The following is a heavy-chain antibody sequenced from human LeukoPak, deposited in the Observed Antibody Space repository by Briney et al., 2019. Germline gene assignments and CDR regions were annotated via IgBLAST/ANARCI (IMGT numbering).Heavy chain of an antibody. CDR1: GGSISSSSYY. J-gene: IGHJ4*02. V-gene: IGHV4-39*01. CDR3: ARHVPARIVVVPAATDY. Sequence: SETLSLTCTVSGGSISSSSYYWGWIRRPPGKGLEWIGSIYYSGSTYYNPSLKSRVTISVDTSKNQFSLKLSSVTAADTAVYYCARHVPARIVVVPAATDYWGQGTLVTVSS. CDR2: IYYSGST. D-gene: IGHD2-2*01.